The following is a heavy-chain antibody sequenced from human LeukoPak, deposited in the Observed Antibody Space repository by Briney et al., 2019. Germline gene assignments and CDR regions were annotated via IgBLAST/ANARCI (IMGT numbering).Heavy chain of an antibody. Sequence: GGSLRLSCAASGFIFSSYWMSWVRQAPGKGLEWVANIKRDGSEKYYVDSVKGRFTISRDNAKNTLYLQMNSLRAEDTAVYYCTRGGSYGSFDSWGQGTLVTVSS. V-gene: IGHV3-7*02. CDR2: IKRDGSEK. CDR1: GFIFSSYW. J-gene: IGHJ4*02. D-gene: IGHD3-10*01. CDR3: TRGGSYGSFDS.